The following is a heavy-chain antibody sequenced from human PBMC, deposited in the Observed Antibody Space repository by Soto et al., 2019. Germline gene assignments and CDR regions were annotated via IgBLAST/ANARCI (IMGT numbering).Heavy chain of an antibody. CDR3: ARTLYSYGPRFDY. Sequence: PSETLSLTCTVSGGSISSYYWSWIRQPPGKGLEWIAYIYYSGSTNYNPSLKSRVTISVDTSKNQFSLKLSSVTAADTAVYYCARTLYSYGPRFDYWGQGTQVTVSS. V-gene: IGHV4-59*01. CDR1: GGSISSYY. J-gene: IGHJ4*02. D-gene: IGHD5-18*01. CDR2: IYYSGST.